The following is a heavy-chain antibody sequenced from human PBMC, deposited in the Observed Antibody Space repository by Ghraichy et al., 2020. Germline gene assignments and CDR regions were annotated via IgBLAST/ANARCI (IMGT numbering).Heavy chain of an antibody. Sequence: SETLSLTCSVSGGSINNYYWNWIRQPPGGGLEGIGNIYYSGSTIYNPSSKSRVTISLDTSKNQFSLKLTSVTAADTAVYYCARGLPTAYGSGTYYNPFDYWGQGTLVTVSS. CDR1: GGSINNYY. V-gene: IGHV4-59*01. D-gene: IGHD3-10*01. J-gene: IGHJ4*02. CDR3: ARGLPTAYGSGTYYNPFDY. CDR2: IYYSGST.